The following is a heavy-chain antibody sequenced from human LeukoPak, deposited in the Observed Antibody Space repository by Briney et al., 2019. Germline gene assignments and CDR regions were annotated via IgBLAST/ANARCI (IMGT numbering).Heavy chain of an antibody. V-gene: IGHV1-69*01. J-gene: IGHJ6*03. D-gene: IGHD3-16*01. CDR3: AKGVYYYYYYMDV. Sequence: GSSVKVSCKASGGTFSSYAISWVRQAPGQGLEWMGGIIPIFGTANYAQKFPGRVTITADESTSTAYMELSSLRSEDTAVYYCAKGVYYYYYYMDVWGKGTTVTVSS. CDR1: GGTFSSYA. CDR2: IIPIFGTA.